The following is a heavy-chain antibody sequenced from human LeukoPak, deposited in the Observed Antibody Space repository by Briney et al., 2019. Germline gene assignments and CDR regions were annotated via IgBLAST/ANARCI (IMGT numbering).Heavy chain of an antibody. Sequence: GESLRLSCAASGFTFSNYAMSWVRQAPGKGLEGGSTITGRGGSTYYADSVKGRFTISRDISKNSLSLHMNSLRAEDTAVYYCARGKSAYGSETGYYFDYWGQGTLVTVSS. V-gene: IGHV3-23*01. CDR3: ARGKSAYGSETGYYFDY. CDR2: ITGRGGST. J-gene: IGHJ4*02. D-gene: IGHD3-10*01. CDR1: GFTFSNYA.